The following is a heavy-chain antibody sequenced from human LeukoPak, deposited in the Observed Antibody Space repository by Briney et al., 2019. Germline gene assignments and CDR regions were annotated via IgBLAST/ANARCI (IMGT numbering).Heavy chain of an antibody. CDR1: GGSFSGYY. J-gene: IGHJ3*02. CDR3: ARMGSYYGSGPDAFDI. D-gene: IGHD3-10*01. Sequence: PSETLSLTCAVYGGSFSGYYWSWIRQPPGKGLEWIGEINHSGSTNYNPSLKSRVTISVDTSKNQFSLKLSSVTAADTAVYYCARMGSYYGSGPDAFDIWGQGTMVTVSS. V-gene: IGHV4-34*01. CDR2: INHSGST.